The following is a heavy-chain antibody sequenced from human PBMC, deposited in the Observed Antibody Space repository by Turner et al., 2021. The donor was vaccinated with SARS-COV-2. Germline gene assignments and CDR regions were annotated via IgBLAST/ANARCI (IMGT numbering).Heavy chain of an antibody. CDR2: VWYDESNE. Sequence: QLVESAGGVALPGSSPGVSIGASGFTFSCNGTRWVRQAPGKGLEWVPVVWYDESNEYNADTVKGRFTISRDNSENTLHLKMNSLSAEETGVDYGAGEGAALGAGGFDYWGQGTLVTVSS. V-gene: IGHV3-33*01. J-gene: IGHJ4*02. CDR3: AGEGAALGAGGFDY. D-gene: IGHD6-13*01. CDR1: GFTFSCNG.